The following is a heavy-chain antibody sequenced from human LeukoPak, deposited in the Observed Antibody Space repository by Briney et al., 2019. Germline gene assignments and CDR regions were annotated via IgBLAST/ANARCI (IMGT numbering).Heavy chain of an antibody. Sequence: PGGSLRLSCAASGFTFDDYAMHWVRQAPGKGLEWVSGISWNSGSIGYADSVKGRFTISRDNAKNSLYLQMNSLRAEDTALYYCAKAPGQWLVRHWYFDLWGRGTLVTVSS. D-gene: IGHD6-19*01. J-gene: IGHJ2*01. V-gene: IGHV3-9*01. CDR3: AKAPGQWLVRHWYFDL. CDR2: ISWNSGSI. CDR1: GFTFDDYA.